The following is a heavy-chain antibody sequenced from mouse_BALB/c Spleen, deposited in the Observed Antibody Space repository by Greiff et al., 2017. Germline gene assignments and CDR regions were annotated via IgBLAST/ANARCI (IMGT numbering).Heavy chain of an antibody. CDR3: ARQLGLRRAMDY. CDR1: GFTFSSFG. CDR2: ISSGSSTI. J-gene: IGHJ4*01. V-gene: IGHV5-17*02. Sequence: EVQGVESGGGLVQPGGSRKLSCAASGFTFSSFGMHWVRQAPEKGLEWVAYISSGSSTIYYADTVKGRFTISRDNPKNTLFLQMTSLRSEDTAMYYCARQLGLRRAMDYWGQGTSVTVSS. D-gene: IGHD3-1*01.